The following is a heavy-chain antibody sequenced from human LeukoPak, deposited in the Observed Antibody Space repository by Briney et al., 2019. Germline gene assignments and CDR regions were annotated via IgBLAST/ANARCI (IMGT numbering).Heavy chain of an antibody. CDR3: ARRAYSSSWNWFDP. CDR2: INPNSGGT. J-gene: IGHJ5*02. D-gene: IGHD6-6*01. Sequence: ASVTVSCKASGYTFTGYYMHWVRQAPGQGLEWMGWINPNSGGTNYAQKFQGRVTMTRDTSISTAYMELSRLRSDDTAVYYCARRAYSSSWNWFDPWGQGTLVTVSS. CDR1: GYTFTGYY. V-gene: IGHV1-2*02.